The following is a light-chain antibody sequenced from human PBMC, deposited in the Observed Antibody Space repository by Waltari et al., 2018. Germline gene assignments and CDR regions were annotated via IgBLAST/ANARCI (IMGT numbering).Light chain of an antibody. CDR2: EVS. Sequence: QSALTQPASVSGSPGQSITISCTGTSRDVGRYNLVSWYQQYPGKAPKLMISEVSKRPSGVSYRFSGSKSGNTASLTISGLQAEDEADYYCCSYAGSSTWVFGGGTKLTVL. J-gene: IGLJ3*02. CDR3: CSYAGSSTWV. V-gene: IGLV2-23*02. CDR1: SRDVGRYNL.